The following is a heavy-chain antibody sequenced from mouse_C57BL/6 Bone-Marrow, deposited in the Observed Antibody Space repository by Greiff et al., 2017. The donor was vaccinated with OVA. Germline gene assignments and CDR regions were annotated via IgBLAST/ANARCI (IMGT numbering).Heavy chain of an antibody. Sequence: EVQLVESGGGLVKPGGSLKLSCAASGFTFSSYTMSWVRQTPEKRLEWVATISGGGGNTYYPDSVKGRFTISRDNAKNTLYLQMSSLRSEDTALYYCATLPYYGSIFADWGQGTLVTVSA. CDR3: ATLPYYGSIFAD. CDR2: ISGGGGNT. V-gene: IGHV5-9*01. J-gene: IGHJ3*01. D-gene: IGHD1-1*01. CDR1: GFTFSSYT.